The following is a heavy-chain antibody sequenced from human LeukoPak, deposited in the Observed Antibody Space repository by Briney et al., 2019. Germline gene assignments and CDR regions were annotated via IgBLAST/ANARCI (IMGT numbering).Heavy chain of an antibody. CDR3: ARDLEEYYDFWSGPGRYYYGMDV. V-gene: IGHV3-74*01. Sequence: GGSLRLSCAASGFTFSSYWMHWVRQAPGKGLVWVSRINSDGGSTSYADSVKGRFTISRDNAKNTLYLQMNSLRAEDTAVYYCARDLEEYYDFWSGPGRYYYGMDVWGQGTTVTVSS. D-gene: IGHD3-3*01. J-gene: IGHJ6*02. CDR2: INSDGGST. CDR1: GFTFSSYW.